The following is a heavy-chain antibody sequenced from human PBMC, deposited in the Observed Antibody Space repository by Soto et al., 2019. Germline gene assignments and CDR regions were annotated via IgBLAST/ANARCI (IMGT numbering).Heavy chain of an antibody. D-gene: IGHD4-17*01. CDR3: ARVGRTRATVTTDAFDV. CDR1: GGSISGYY. V-gene: IGHV4-4*07. Sequence: QVQLQESGPGLVKPSETLSLTCTVSGGSISGYYWSLIRQPAGKRLEWIGRIYASGNTNKNPSLKSRVTMSVDTSKNQFSLRLNSVTAADTAVYYCARVGRTRATVTTDAFDVWGQGTKVTVSS. CDR2: IYASGNT. J-gene: IGHJ3*01.